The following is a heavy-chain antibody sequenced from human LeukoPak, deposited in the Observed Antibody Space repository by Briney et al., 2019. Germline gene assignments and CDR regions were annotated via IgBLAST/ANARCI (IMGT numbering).Heavy chain of an antibody. V-gene: IGHV3-11*01. D-gene: IGHD2-21*01. J-gene: IGHJ3*02. CDR2: ISSSGSTI. Sequence: GGSLRLSCAASGFTFSDFYMSWIRQAPGKGLEGVSYISSSGSTIYYADSVKGPFTISRDNAKTSPYLQMTSLRADDTAVYYCASLLRDIVGDAFDIWGQGTMVTVSS. CDR3: ASLLRDIVGDAFDI. CDR1: GFTFSDFY.